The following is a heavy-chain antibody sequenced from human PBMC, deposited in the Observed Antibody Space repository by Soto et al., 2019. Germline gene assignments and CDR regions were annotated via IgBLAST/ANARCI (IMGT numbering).Heavy chain of an antibody. D-gene: IGHD3-10*01. J-gene: IGHJ6*02. Sequence: GASVKVSCKASGYTFTGYYMHWVRQAPGQGLEWMGWINPNSGGTNYAQKFQGWVTMTRDTSISTAYMELSRLRSDDTAVYYCARDLEVLWFGTYCYGMDVWGQGTTVTVSS. CDR1: GYTFTGYY. CDR3: ARDLEVLWFGTYCYGMDV. CDR2: INPNSGGT. V-gene: IGHV1-2*04.